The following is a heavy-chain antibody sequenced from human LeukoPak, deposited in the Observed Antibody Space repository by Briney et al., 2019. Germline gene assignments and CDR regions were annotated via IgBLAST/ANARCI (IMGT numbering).Heavy chain of an antibody. CDR2: IKQDGNEK. Sequence: GGSLRLSCAASGFTFSSYWMTWVRQAPGKGLEWVANIKQDGNEKYYVDSVKGRFTISRDNSKNTLYLQMNSLRAEDTAVYYCAKGEESYYYGSGSYRYYYYMDVWGKGTTVTISS. CDR1: GFTFSSYW. V-gene: IGHV3-7*01. J-gene: IGHJ6*03. D-gene: IGHD3-10*01. CDR3: AKGEESYYYGSGSYRYYYYMDV.